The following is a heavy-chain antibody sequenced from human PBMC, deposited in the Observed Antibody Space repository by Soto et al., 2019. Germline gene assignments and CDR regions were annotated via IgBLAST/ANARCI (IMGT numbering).Heavy chain of an antibody. J-gene: IGHJ5*02. CDR2: ISGSGGST. CDR3: AKDLAVLVPAAHNWFDP. Sequence: PGGSLRLSCAASGFTFSSYAMSWVRQAPGKGLEWVSAISGSGGSTYYADTVKGRFTISRDNSKNTLYLQMNSLRAEDTAVYYCAKDLAVLVPAAHNWFDPWGQGTLVTVSS. D-gene: IGHD2-2*01. CDR1: GFTFSSYA. V-gene: IGHV3-23*01.